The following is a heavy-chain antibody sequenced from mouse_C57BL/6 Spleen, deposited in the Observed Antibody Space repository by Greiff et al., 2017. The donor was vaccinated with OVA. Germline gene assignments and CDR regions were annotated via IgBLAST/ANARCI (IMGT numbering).Heavy chain of an antibody. CDR1: GFTFSSYG. CDR2: ISSGGSYT. J-gene: IGHJ2*01. CDR3: ARQTTVVANYFDY. V-gene: IGHV5-6*01. Sequence: EVKLVESGGDLVKPGGSLKLSCAASGFTFSSYGMSWVRQTPDKRLGWVATISSGGSYTYYPDSVKGRFTISRDNAKNTLYLQMSSLKSEDTAMYYCARQTTVVANYFDYWGQGTTLTVSS. D-gene: IGHD1-1*01.